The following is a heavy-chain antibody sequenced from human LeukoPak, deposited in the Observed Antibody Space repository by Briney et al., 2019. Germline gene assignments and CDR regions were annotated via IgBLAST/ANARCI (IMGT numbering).Heavy chain of an antibody. CDR2: ISAYNGNT. CDR3: ARDMVPYDYIWGSYLSRAYYCMDV. Sequence: ASVKVSCKASGYTFTSYGISWVRQAPGQGLEWMGWISAYNGNTNYAQKLQGRVTMTTDTSTSTAYMELRSLRSDDTAVYYRARDMVPYDYIWGSYLSRAYYCMDVWGKGTTVTVSS. V-gene: IGHV1-18*01. J-gene: IGHJ6*04. D-gene: IGHD3-16*02. CDR1: GYTFTSYG.